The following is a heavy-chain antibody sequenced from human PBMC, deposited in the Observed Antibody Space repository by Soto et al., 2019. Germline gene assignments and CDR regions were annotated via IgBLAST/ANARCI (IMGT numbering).Heavy chain of an antibody. V-gene: IGHV3-7*01. Sequence: PGGSLRLSCAASGFTFSSYWMSWVRQAPGKGLEWVANIKQDGSEKYYVDSVKGRFTISRDNAKSSLYLQMNSLRAEDTAVYYCAREVRGVIMPYYYYGMDVWGQGTTVTVSS. CDR1: GFTFSSYW. CDR2: IKQDGSEK. D-gene: IGHD3-10*01. CDR3: AREVRGVIMPYYYYGMDV. J-gene: IGHJ6*02.